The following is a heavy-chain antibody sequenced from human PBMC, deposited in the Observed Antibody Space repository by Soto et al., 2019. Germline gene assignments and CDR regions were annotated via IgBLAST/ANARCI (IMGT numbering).Heavy chain of an antibody. J-gene: IGHJ4*02. V-gene: IGHV3-30*18. Sequence: QVQLVESGGGVVQPGRSLRLSCAASGFTFSSFGMHWVRQAPGKGLEWVAVASYGGSYKYYADSVKGRFTISRDNSKNTLYLQMNSLRAEDTAVYYCAKERSVVATTPDFDYWGQGTLVTVSS. CDR2: ASYGGSYK. D-gene: IGHD5-12*01. CDR3: AKERSVVATTPDFDY. CDR1: GFTFSSFG.